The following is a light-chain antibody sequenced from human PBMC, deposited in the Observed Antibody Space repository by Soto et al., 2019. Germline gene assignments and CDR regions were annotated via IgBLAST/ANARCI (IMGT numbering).Light chain of an antibody. CDR1: SSDVGDYNY. Sequence: QSVLTQPASVSGSPGQSIIISCTGTSSDVGDYNYVSWYQQHPGKAPKLMIYEVTNRPSGVSNRFSGSKSGNAASLTISGVLAEDEADDYCSSYASSSTIYVFGTGTKITVL. V-gene: IGLV2-14*01. CDR3: SSYASSSTIYV. CDR2: EVT. J-gene: IGLJ1*01.